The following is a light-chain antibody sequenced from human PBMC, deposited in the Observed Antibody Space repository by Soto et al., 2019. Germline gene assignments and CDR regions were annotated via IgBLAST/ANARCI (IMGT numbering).Light chain of an antibody. CDR2: EVS. V-gene: IGLV2-8*01. CDR3: KSYAGSNTYV. Sequence: QSVLTQPPSASGSPGQSVTISCTGSKSDIGIYDFVSWYQHHPGKAPRLIIYEVSQRPSGVSDRFSGSKSGNTASLTVSGLQAADEADYFCKSYAGSNTYVFGTGTKLTVL. CDR1: KSDIGIYDF. J-gene: IGLJ1*01.